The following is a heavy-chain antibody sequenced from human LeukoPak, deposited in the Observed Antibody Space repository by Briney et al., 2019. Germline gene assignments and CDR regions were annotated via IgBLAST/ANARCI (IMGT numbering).Heavy chain of an antibody. V-gene: IGHV4-34*01. D-gene: IGHD5-12*01. J-gene: IGHJ4*02. CDR1: GGSFSGYY. Sequence: SETLSLTSAVYGGSFSGYYWSWIRQPPGKGLEWIGEINHSGSTHYNPSLKSRVTISVDTSKNQFSLKLSSVTAADMAVYYCARGGPTGYAHWGQGTLVTVSS. CDR2: INHSGST. CDR3: ARGGPTGYAH.